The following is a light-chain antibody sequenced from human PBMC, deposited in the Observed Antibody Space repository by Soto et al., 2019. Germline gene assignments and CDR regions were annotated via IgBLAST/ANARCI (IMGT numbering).Light chain of an antibody. CDR2: EVF. Sequence: QSALTQPPSASGSPGQSLTISCTGSSGDIGDYNYVSWYHQHPGKVPKLIIYEVFNRPSGVPDRFSGSKSGTTASLTVSGLQAEDEGDYYCSSYADSNSVIFGGGTKLTVL. J-gene: IGLJ2*01. CDR3: SSYADSNSVI. V-gene: IGLV2-8*01. CDR1: SGDIGDYNY.